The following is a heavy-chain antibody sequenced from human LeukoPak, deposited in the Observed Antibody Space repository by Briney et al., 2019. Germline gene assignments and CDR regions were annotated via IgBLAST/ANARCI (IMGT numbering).Heavy chain of an antibody. CDR1: GGTFSGNG. V-gene: IGHV1-69*05. Sequence: SVKVSCKASGGTFSGNGITWVRQAPGQGLEWMGGIIPIFGTTKYAQKFQGRVAITTDESTSTAYMELSSLRSDDTAVYYCARDYSGSYYGWFDPWGQGTLATVSS. D-gene: IGHD1-26*01. CDR3: ARDYSGSYYGWFDP. CDR2: IIPIFGTT. J-gene: IGHJ5*02.